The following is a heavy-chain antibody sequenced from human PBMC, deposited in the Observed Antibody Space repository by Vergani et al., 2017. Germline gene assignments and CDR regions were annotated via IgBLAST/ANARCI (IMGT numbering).Heavy chain of an antibody. CDR1: GHTFTSYA. CDR3: AREGFYDYVWGSYRLRGGYYFDY. Sequence: QVQLVQSGAEVKKPGASVKVSCKASGHTFTSYAMHWVRQAPGQRLEWMGWINAGNGNTKYSQKFQGRVTITRDTSASTAYMERSSLRSEDTAVYYCAREGFYDYVWGSYRLRGGYYFDYWGQGTLVTVSS. CDR2: INAGNGNT. V-gene: IGHV1-3*01. D-gene: IGHD3-16*02. J-gene: IGHJ4*02.